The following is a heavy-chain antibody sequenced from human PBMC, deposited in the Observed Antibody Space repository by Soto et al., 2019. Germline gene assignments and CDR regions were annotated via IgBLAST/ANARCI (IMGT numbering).Heavy chain of an antibody. D-gene: IGHD3-3*01. CDR2: IYSSGST. V-gene: IGHV4-4*07. CDR3: ARGQRFSDWFDP. J-gene: IGHJ5*02. CDR1: VGAIGSHY. Sequence: SETLSLTCTISVGAIGSHYWTWIRQPAGKGLEWIGRIYSSGSTQYNPSLQSRVTMSLDTSKNQFSLRLESVTAADTAVYYCARGQRFSDWFDPWGQGTLVTVSS.